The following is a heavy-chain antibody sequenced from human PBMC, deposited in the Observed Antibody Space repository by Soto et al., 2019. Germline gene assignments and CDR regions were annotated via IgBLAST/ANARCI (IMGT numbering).Heavy chain of an antibody. CDR3: ARDPVGTPQY. CDR2: VSESGETI. V-gene: IGHV3-11*01. Sequence: QVQLVESGGGLVKPGGSLRLSCAVSGFSFRHYYMAWIRQAPGTGLEWVGYVSESGETIYYADSVKGRVTSSRDNAKQTLHLQMNSLRGDDTAVYYCARDPVGTPQYWGQGTLVTVSS. J-gene: IGHJ1*01. CDR1: GFSFRHYY. D-gene: IGHD1-26*01.